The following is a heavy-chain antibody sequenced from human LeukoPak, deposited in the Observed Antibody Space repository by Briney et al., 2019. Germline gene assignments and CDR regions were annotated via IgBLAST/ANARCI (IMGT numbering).Heavy chain of an antibody. CDR2: IYYSGST. Sequence: SETLSLTCTASGGSTSSYYWSWIRQPPGKGLEWIGYIYYSGSTNYNPSLKSRVTISVDTSKNQFSLKLSSVTAADTAVYYCARHEGYGSFDYWGQGTLVTVSS. J-gene: IGHJ4*02. CDR3: ARHEGYGSFDY. CDR1: GGSTSSYY. V-gene: IGHV4-59*08. D-gene: IGHD5-12*01.